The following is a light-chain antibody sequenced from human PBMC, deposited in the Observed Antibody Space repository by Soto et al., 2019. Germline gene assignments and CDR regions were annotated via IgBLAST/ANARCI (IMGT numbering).Light chain of an antibody. CDR2: GAS. Sequence: EIVLTQSPGTLSLSPGERATLSCRASQSVSSNYLAWYQQKPSQAPRLLIYGASNRATGIPDRFSGSGSGTDFTLTISRLEPEDFAVYSCQQYHNSPRTFGQGNKVEV. V-gene: IGKV3-20*01. J-gene: IGKJ1*01. CDR1: QSVSSNY. CDR3: QQYHNSPRT.